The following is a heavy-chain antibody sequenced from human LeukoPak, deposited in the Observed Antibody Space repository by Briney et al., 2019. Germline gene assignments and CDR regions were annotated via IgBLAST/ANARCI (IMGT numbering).Heavy chain of an antibody. CDR1: GGYISSGGYY. D-gene: IGHD6-13*01. V-gene: IGHV4-31*03. CDR3: ARPGIAAAGFDY. Sequence: SETLSLTCTVSGGYISSGGYYWSWIRQHPGKGLEWIGYIYYSGSTYYNPSLKSRVTISVDTSKNQFSLKLSSVTAADTAVYYCARPGIAAAGFDYWGQGTLVTVSS. CDR2: IYYSGST. J-gene: IGHJ4*02.